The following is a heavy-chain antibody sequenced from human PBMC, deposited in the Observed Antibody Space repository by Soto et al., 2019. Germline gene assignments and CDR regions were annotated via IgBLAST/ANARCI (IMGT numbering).Heavy chain of an antibody. J-gene: IGHJ4*02. V-gene: IGHV3-74*01. Sequence: EVQLVESGGGIVQPGGSLRLSCAASGFTFSSYWMHWVRQAPGKGLVWVSRINSDGNSTSYADSVKGRFTISRDNAKNTLYLQMNSLRAEDKAVYYCARDGWELGYFYYWGQGTLVTVSS. CDR3: ARDGWELGYFYY. CDR1: GFTFSSYW. D-gene: IGHD1-26*01. CDR2: INSDGNST.